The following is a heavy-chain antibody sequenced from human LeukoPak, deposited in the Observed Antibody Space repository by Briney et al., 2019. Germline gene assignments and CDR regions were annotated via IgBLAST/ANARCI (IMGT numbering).Heavy chain of an antibody. J-gene: IGHJ4*02. D-gene: IGHD5-18*01. Sequence: SETLSLTCAVYGGSFSGYYWSWIRQPPGKGLEGIGEINHSGSTNYNPCRKSLVTISVDTSTHQFSLKLPSVNAADTAVYYCARTGDTATHFDYWGQGTLVTVSS. CDR3: ARTGDTATHFDY. CDR1: GGSFSGYY. V-gene: IGHV4-34*01. CDR2: INHSGST.